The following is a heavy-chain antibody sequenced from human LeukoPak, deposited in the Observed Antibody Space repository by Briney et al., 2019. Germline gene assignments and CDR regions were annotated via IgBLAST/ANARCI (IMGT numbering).Heavy chain of an antibody. CDR3: ARGHSMDV. V-gene: IGHV3-48*02. J-gene: IGHJ6*02. Sequence: GGSLRLSCAASGFTFSSYSMNWVRQAPGKGLEWVSYITLSSTTIYYADSVKGRFTISRGNAENSLYLQVSSLRDEDTAVYYCARGHSMDVWGQGTTVTVSS. CDR1: GFTFSSYS. CDR2: ITLSSTTI.